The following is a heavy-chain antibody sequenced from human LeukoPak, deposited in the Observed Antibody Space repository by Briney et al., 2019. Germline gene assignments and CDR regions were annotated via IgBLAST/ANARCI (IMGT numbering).Heavy chain of an antibody. D-gene: IGHD3-3*01. CDR3: ARDLGFWSGPDY. CDR2: IYSSGST. J-gene: IGHJ4*02. Sequence: SETLSLTCTGSGGSISSYYWSWLRQPAGKGLQWIGRIYSSGSTNYNPSLKSRVTMSVDTSKNQFSLRLSSVTAADTAVYYCARDLGFWSGPDYWGQGTLVTVSS. V-gene: IGHV4-4*07. CDR1: GGSISSYY.